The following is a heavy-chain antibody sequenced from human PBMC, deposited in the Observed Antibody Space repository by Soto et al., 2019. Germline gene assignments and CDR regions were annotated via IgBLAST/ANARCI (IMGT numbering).Heavy chain of an antibody. D-gene: IGHD2-2*01. CDR2: INHSGST. CDR1: GGSFSGYY. V-gene: IGHV4-34*01. CDR3: ARGRHCSSTSCYKKYYFDY. Sequence: SETLSLTCAVYGGSFSGYYWSWIRQPPGKGLEWIGEINHSGSTNYNPSLKSRVTISVDTSKNQFSLKLSSVTAADTAVYYCARGRHCSSTSCYKKYYFDYWGQGTLVTVSS. J-gene: IGHJ4*02.